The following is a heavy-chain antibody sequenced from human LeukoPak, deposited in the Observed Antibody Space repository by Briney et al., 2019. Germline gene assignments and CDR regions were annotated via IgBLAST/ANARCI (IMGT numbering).Heavy chain of an antibody. CDR2: ISGSGGST. CDR1: GFTFSSYA. J-gene: IGHJ4*02. V-gene: IGHV3-23*01. Sequence: GGSLRLSCAASGFTFSSYAMSWVRQAPGKGLEWVSAISGSGGSTYYADSVKGRFTISRDNAKNSLYLQMHSLRVEDTAVYYCASELVSAGTGDYWGQGTLVTVSS. D-gene: IGHD6-13*01. CDR3: ASELVSAGTGDY.